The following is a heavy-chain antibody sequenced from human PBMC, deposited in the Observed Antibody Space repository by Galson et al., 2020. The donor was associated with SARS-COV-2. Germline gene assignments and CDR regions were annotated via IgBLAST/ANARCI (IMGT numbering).Heavy chain of an antibody. J-gene: IGHJ3*02. CDR2: ISHDGKIQ. CDR1: GITFSSYA. CDR3: TRDVSGGASDI. Sequence: QLGESLKISCAASGITFSSYAMHWVRQAPGKGLEWLTVISHDGKIQVYADSVKGRVTISRDNSGNMVFLQIVSLRPDDTALYYCTRDVSGGASDIWGQGTMVTVSS. D-gene: IGHD1-26*01. V-gene: IGHV3-30*04.